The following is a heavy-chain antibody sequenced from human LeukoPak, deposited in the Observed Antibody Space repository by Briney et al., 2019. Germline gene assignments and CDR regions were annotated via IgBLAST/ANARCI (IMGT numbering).Heavy chain of an antibody. V-gene: IGHV1-8*01. CDR3: ARDGDMRTTTILGVVLG. CDR1: GYTFTSYD. J-gene: IGHJ4*02. D-gene: IGHD3-3*01. CDR2: MNPNSGNT. Sequence: ASVKVSCKASGYTFTSYDINWVRQATGQGLEWMGWMNPNSGNTGYAQKFQGRVTMTRNTSISTAYMELNSLRPEDTAVYYCARDGDMRTTTILGVVLGWGQGTLVTVSS.